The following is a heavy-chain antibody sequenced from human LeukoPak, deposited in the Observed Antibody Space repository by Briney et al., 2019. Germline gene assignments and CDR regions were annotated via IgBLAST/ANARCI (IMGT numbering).Heavy chain of an antibody. J-gene: IGHJ6*03. CDR1: GGSISSSSYY. CDR2: IYYSGST. Sequence: SETLSLTCTVSGGSISSSSYYWGWIRQPPGKGLEWIGSIYYSGSTYCNPSLKSRVTISVDTSKNQFSLKLSSVTAADTAVYYCARDQAHCSSTSCLDYYMDVWGKGTTVTVSS. V-gene: IGHV4-39*07. CDR3: ARDQAHCSSTSCLDYYMDV. D-gene: IGHD2-2*01.